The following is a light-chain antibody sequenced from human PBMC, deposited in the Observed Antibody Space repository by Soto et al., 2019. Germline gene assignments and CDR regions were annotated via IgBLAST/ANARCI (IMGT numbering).Light chain of an antibody. Sequence: QSALTQPPSVSAAPGQKVTISLSGSSSNIGNNYVSWYQQLPGTAPKLLIYDNNKRPSGIPDRFSGSKSGTSATLGITGLQTGDEADYYCGTWDSSLSAVVFGGGTQLTVL. CDR3: GTWDSSLSAVV. V-gene: IGLV1-51*01. J-gene: IGLJ2*01. CDR2: DNN. CDR1: SSNIGNNY.